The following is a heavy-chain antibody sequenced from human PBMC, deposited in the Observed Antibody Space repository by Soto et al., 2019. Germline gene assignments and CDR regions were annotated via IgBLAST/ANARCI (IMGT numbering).Heavy chain of an antibody. CDR2: IDWDDDK. Sequence: PGPTLVNPTQTLTLTCTFYGFSLITSGMCLSWIRQPRGKAQEWFALIDWDDDKYYSTSLKTRLTISQDTSNNQVVLTMTNMDPVDTATNYCARGDITTFGVVTHSYFYGMDVWGQGTTVTVSS. V-gene: IGHV2-70*01. CDR3: ARGDITTFGVVTHSYFYGMDV. D-gene: IGHD3-3*01. J-gene: IGHJ6*02. CDR1: GFSLITSGMC.